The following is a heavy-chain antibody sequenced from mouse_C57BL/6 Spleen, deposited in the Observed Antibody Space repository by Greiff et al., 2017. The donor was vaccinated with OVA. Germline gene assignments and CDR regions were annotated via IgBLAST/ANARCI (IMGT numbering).Heavy chain of an antibody. D-gene: IGHD2-4*01. Sequence: QVTLKESGPGILQPSQTLSLTCSFSGFSLSTFGMGVGWILQPSGKCLEWLAHIWWDADTYYNPALKSRLTISKDTSKNQVFLKIANVDTADTATYYCARSYDYDAWFAYWGQGTLVTVSA. CDR2: IWWDADT. CDR1: GFSLSTFGMG. CDR3: ARSYDYDAWFAY. J-gene: IGHJ3*01. V-gene: IGHV8-8*01.